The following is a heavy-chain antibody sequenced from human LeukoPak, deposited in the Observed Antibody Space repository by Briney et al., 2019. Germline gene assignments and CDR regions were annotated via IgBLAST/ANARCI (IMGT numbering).Heavy chain of an antibody. CDR1: GFTLSSYA. CDR2: ISGSGGST. V-gene: IGHV3-23*01. CDR3: AKVSQYSSGWYAILDAFDI. D-gene: IGHD6-19*01. J-gene: IGHJ3*02. Sequence: GGSLRLSCAASGFTLSSYAMSWVRQAPGKVLEWVSAISGSGGSTYYADSVKGRFTISRDNSKNTLYLQMNSLRAEDTAVYYCAKVSQYSSGWYAILDAFDIWGQGTMVTVSS.